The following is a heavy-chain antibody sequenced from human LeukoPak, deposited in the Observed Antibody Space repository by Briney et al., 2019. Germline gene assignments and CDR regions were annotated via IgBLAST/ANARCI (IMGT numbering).Heavy chain of an antibody. J-gene: IGHJ5*02. CDR1: GFSFSTFA. V-gene: IGHV3-23*05. CDR3: STYRQVLLPFEA. CDR2: IFPSGCEV. D-gene: IGHD2/OR15-2a*01. Sequence: GGSLRLSCAASGFSFSTFAMIWVRQPPGKGLEWVSIIFPSGCEVHSADSARVRVTISSDSSNSTRSLQMHILRAEATATYNYSTYRQVLLPFEAWGQGTLVTVSS.